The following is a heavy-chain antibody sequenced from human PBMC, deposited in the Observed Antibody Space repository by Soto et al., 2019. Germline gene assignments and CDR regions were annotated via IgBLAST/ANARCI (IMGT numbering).Heavy chain of an antibody. J-gene: IGHJ2*01. D-gene: IGHD6-13*01. CDR2: ISGSGGTT. CDR3: AKRSPSSAAGPHWYFDL. CDR1: GFTFSTYA. V-gene: IGHV3-23*01. Sequence: EVQLLESGGGLVQPGGSLRLSCAASGFTFSTYAVNWVRQAPGKGLEWVSAISGSGGTTYYADSVKGRFTISRDNSKRTLYLKMDSLRAEDTAVYYCAKRSPSSAAGPHWYFDLWGRGTLVTVSS.